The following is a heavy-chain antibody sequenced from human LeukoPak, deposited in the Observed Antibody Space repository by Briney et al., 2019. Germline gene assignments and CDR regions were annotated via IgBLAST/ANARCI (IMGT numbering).Heavy chain of an antibody. J-gene: IGHJ3*02. Sequence: TGGSLRLSCAASGFSFDDYPMHWVRQAPGKGLEWVSLINEDGGKTFYADSVRGRFTISRDNSKNSLYLQMNSLRTEDSALYYCAKEIDTLGTNAFDIWGQGTMVTASS. V-gene: IGHV3-43*02. CDR3: AKEIDTLGTNAFDI. D-gene: IGHD2-15*01. CDR2: INEDGGKT. CDR1: GFSFDDYP.